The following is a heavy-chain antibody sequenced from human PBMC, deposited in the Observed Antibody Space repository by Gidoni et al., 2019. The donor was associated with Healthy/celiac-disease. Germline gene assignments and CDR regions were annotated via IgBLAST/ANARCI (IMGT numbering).Heavy chain of an antibody. V-gene: IGHV3-9*01. D-gene: IGHD3-22*01. CDR3: AKASYYYDSSGSYYFDF. CDR2: ISWNSGSI. CDR1: GFTFDDYA. J-gene: IGHJ4*02. Sequence: EVQLVESGGGLVQPGSSLRLSCAASGFTFDDYAMHWVRQAPGKGLEWVSGISWNSGSIGYADSVKGRFTISRDNAKNSLYLQMNSLRAEDTALYYCAKASYYYDSSGSYYFDFWGQGTLVTVSS.